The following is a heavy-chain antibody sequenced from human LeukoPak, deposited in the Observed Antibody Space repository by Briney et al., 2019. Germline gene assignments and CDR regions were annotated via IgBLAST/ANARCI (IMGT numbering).Heavy chain of an antibody. D-gene: IGHD3-9*01. CDR1: GFTFNTHD. J-gene: IGHJ4*02. V-gene: IGHV3-48*01. CDR2: ISTSSSAI. Sequence: GGPLRLSCAASGFTFNTHDMNWVRQAPGKGLEWVSYISTSSSAIYYADSVKGRFTISRDNSKNTLYLQMNSLRAEDTAVYYCARGGRYFDWLFGYWGQGTLVTVSP. CDR3: ARGGRYFDWLFGY.